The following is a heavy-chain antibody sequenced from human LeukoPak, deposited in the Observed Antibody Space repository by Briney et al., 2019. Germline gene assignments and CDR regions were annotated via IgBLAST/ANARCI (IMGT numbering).Heavy chain of an antibody. Sequence: ASVKVSCKASVYTFTAYYMHWVRQAPGQGLEWMGWINPNSGGTNYAQKFQGRVTMTRDTSISTAYMELSRLRSDDTAVYYCARVNSYGFFRVYYYYMDVWGKGTTVTVSS. V-gene: IGHV1-2*02. CDR1: VYTFTAYY. CDR3: ARVNSYGFFRVYYYYMDV. J-gene: IGHJ6*03. CDR2: INPNSGGT. D-gene: IGHD5-18*01.